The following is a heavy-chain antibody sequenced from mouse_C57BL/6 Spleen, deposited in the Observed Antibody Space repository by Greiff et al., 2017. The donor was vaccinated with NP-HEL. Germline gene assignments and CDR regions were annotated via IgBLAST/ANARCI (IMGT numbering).Heavy chain of an antibody. CDR2: IYPGGGYT. Sequence: QVQLQQSGAELVRPGTSVKMSCKASGYTFTNYWIGWAKQRPGHGLEWIGDIYPGGGYTNYNEKFKGKATLTADKSSSTAYMQFSSLTSEDSAIYYCARSESYWYFDVWGTGTTVTVSS. V-gene: IGHV1-63*01. CDR1: GYTFTNYW. CDR3: ARSESYWYFDV. J-gene: IGHJ1*03.